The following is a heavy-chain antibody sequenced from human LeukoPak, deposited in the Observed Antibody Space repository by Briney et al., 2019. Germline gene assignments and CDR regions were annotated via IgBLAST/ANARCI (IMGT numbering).Heavy chain of an antibody. V-gene: IGHV3-7*01. D-gene: IGHD3-10*01. CDR1: GFTFSSYW. Sequence: GGSLRLSCAASGFTFSSYWMSWVRQAPGKGLEWVANIKQDGSEKYYVDSVKGRFTISRDNAKNSLYLQMNSLRAEDTAVYYCARYYGLGSYYRDYYYYMDVWGKGTTVTISS. CDR3: ARYYGLGSYYRDYYYYMDV. J-gene: IGHJ6*03. CDR2: IKQDGSEK.